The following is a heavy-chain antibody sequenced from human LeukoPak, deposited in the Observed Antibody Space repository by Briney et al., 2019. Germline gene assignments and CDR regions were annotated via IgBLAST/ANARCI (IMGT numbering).Heavy chain of an antibody. CDR1: GFTFSTYS. V-gene: IGHV1-46*01. J-gene: IGHJ4*02. CDR3: ARDQRSFAD. CDR2: INPSGDTT. Sequence: PGGSLRLSCAVSGFTFSTYSIHWVRQAPGQGLEWMGIINPSGDTTTYAQKFQGRVTMTRDTSTSAVYMELSSLRSEDTAVYYCARDQRSFADWGQGTLVTVSS.